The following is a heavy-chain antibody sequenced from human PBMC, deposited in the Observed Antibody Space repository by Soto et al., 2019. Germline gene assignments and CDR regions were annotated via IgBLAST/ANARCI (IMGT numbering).Heavy chain of an antibody. Sequence: EVQLVESGGGLVQPGGSLRLSCAASGFTLSSYDIHWVRQATGEGLAWVSGIGSGGDTRYADSVKGRFIISREDGKTSLYLQMNNLRVGDTAVYYCTRKTPPTGMEVWGQGARVTVSS. J-gene: IGHJ6*02. CDR1: GFTLSSYD. CDR2: IGSGGDT. CDR3: TRKTPPTGMEV. D-gene: IGHD3-9*01. V-gene: IGHV3-13*01.